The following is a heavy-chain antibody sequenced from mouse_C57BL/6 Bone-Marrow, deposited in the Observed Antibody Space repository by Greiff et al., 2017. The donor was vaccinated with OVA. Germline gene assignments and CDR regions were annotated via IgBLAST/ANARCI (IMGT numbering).Heavy chain of an antibody. CDR2: IYPRSGNT. V-gene: IGHV1-81*01. D-gene: IGHD3-2*02. J-gene: IGHJ2*01. CDR1: GYTFTSYG. CDR3: ARRRRLRFDY. Sequence: VQLVESGAELARPGASVKLSCKASGYTFTSYGISWVKQRTGQGLEWIGEIYPRSGNTYYNEKFKGKATLTADKSSSTAYMELRSLTSEDSAVYFCARRRRLRFDYWGQGTTLTVSS.